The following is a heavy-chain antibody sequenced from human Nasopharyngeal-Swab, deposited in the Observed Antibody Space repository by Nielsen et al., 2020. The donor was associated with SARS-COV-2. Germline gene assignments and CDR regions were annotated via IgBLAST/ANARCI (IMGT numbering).Heavy chain of an antibody. CDR3: ARDRGVAGYYFDY. CDR1: GGTFSSYA. CDR2: IIPILGIA. D-gene: IGHD6-19*01. Sequence: SVKVSCKASGGTFSSYAISWVRQAPGQGLEWMGRIIPILGIANYAQKFQGRVTITADKSTSTAYMELSSLRSEDTAVYYCARDRGVAGYYFDYWGQGTLVTVSS. V-gene: IGHV1-69*04. J-gene: IGHJ4*02.